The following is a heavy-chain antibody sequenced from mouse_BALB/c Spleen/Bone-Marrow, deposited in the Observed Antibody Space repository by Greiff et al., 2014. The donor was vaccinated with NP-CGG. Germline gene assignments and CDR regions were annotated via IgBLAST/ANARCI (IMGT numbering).Heavy chain of an antibody. CDR1: GYTFSSYW. Sequence: VKLMESGAELMKPGASVKISCKATGYTFSSYWIEWVNQRPGRGLEWIGEILPGSGTTHYNEKFKDKATFTADTSSNTAYMQLSSLTSKDSAVYYCARGGYDTSIFAYWGQGTLVTVSA. J-gene: IGHJ3*01. D-gene: IGHD2-3*01. CDR2: ILPGSGTT. CDR3: ARGGYDTSIFAY. V-gene: IGHV1-9*01.